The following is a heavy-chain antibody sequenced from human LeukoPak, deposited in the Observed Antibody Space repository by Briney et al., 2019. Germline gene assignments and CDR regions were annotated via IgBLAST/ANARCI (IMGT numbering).Heavy chain of an antibody. J-gene: IGHJ4*02. D-gene: IGHD3-10*01. V-gene: IGHV3-74*03. CDR3: ARDYAGSPDY. Sequence: GGSLRLSCTASGFTFSTYWINWVRQSPGKGLVWVALINGDGSTTTHADSVKGRFTISRDSAKNTAYLQMNSLRDEDTAVYFCARDYAGSPDYWSQGTLVTVSA. CDR1: GFTFSTYW. CDR2: INGDGSTT.